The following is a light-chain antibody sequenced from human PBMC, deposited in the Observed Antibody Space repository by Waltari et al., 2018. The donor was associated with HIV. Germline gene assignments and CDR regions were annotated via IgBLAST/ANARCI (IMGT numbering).Light chain of an antibody. J-gene: IGLJ3*02. V-gene: IGLV2-14*01. CDR3: SSYTSSSTLG. Sequence: QSALTQPASVSGSPGQSITISCTGTSSDVGGYNYVFWYQQHPGKAPKLMIYEVSNRPSGVSNRFSGSKSGNTASLTISGLKAEDEADYYCSSYTSSSTLGFGGGTKLTVL. CDR1: SSDVGGYNY. CDR2: EVS.